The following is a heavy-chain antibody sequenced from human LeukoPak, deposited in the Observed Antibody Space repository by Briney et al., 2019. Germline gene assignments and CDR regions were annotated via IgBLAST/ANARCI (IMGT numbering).Heavy chain of an antibody. CDR2: FDPETGEI. Sequence: ASVKVSCKVSGYFLSESSLHWVRQAPGKGLEWMGGFDPETGEIIYAQNLQGRVTMSEDISTDTAYVELSSLRYEDTAVYYCATEDPSGLDVSNLWGQGTMVAVSS. CDR3: ATEDPSGLDVSNL. CDR1: GYFLSESS. J-gene: IGHJ3*01. V-gene: IGHV1-24*01. D-gene: IGHD5-12*01.